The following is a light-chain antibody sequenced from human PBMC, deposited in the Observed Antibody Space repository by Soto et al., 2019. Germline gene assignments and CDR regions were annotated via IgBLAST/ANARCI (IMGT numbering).Light chain of an antibody. CDR1: QSVSSSY. Sequence: EIGLTQSPGTLSLSPGERATLSCRASQSVSSSYLAWYQQKPGQAPRLLIYGASSRATGIPDRFSGSGSGTDFTLTISRLEPEDFAVYYCQQYGSSPLVTFGGGTKVDIK. J-gene: IGKJ4*01. CDR3: QQYGSSPLVT. CDR2: GAS. V-gene: IGKV3-20*01.